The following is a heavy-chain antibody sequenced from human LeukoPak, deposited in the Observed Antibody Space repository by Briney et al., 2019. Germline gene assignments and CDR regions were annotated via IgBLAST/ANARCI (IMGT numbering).Heavy chain of an antibody. Sequence: ASVKVSCKTSGYTFTSYGISWVRQAPGQGLEWMGWISAYNGNTHYAQKIQGRVTMTTDTSTSTAYMELRSLRSDDTAVYYCARDHPSVGGAFDIWGQGTMVTVSS. CDR1: GYTFTSYG. D-gene: IGHD1-26*01. CDR3: ARDHPSVGGAFDI. J-gene: IGHJ3*02. CDR2: ISAYNGNT. V-gene: IGHV1-18*01.